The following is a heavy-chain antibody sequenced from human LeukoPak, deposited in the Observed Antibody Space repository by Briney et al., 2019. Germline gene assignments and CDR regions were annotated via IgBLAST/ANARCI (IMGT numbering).Heavy chain of an antibody. CDR1: GGSISAYY. CDR3: VRSQYWRFDD. V-gene: IGHV4-59*01. CDR2: MYYSGST. D-gene: IGHD2-8*02. Sequence: SETLSLTCSVSGGSISAYYWSWIRQPPGKGLEWIGYMYYSGSTNYNPSLKSRVTISVDTSKNQFSLKLSSVTPADTAVYYCVRSQYWRFDDWGQGTLVTVSS. J-gene: IGHJ4*02.